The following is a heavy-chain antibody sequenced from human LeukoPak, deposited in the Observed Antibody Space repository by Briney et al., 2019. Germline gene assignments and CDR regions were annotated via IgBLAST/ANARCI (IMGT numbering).Heavy chain of an antibody. CDR2: IYYSGST. Sequence: SETLSLTYTVSGGSISSYYWSWIRQPPGKGLEWIGYIYYSGSTNYNPSLKSRVTISVDRSKNQFSLKLSSMTAADTAVYFCARVEYISSPAHFDSWGQGTLVTVSS. CDR1: GGSISSYY. J-gene: IGHJ4*02. D-gene: IGHD6-6*01. CDR3: ARVEYISSPAHFDS. V-gene: IGHV4-59*12.